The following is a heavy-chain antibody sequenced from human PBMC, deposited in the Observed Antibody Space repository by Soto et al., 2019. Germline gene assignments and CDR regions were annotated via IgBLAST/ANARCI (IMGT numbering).Heavy chain of an antibody. CDR1: GFTFSSYA. D-gene: IGHD4-17*01. Sequence: QVRLVESGGGVVQPGRSLRLSCAASGFTFSSYALHWVRQAPGKGLEWVAMISYAGSKIYYADSVKGRFTISRDNSKNTLYLQMNSLRAEDTAVYYCARGTTPPRTDYHYYGMDVW. V-gene: IGHV3-30-3*01. CDR3: ARGTTPPRTDYHYYGMDV. J-gene: IGHJ6*01. CDR2: ISYAGSKI.